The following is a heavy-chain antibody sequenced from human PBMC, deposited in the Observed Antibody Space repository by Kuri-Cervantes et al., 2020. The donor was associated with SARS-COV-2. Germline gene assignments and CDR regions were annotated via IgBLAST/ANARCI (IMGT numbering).Heavy chain of an antibody. CDR1: GFTFGDYA. J-gene: IGHJ4*02. Sequence: GGSLRLSCTASGFTFGDYAMSWFRQAPGKGLEWVGFIRSKAYGGTTEYAASVKGRFTISRDDSKSIAYLQMNSLKTEDTAVYYCARGHLLVLEWLSEYYFDYWGQGTLVTVSS. D-gene: IGHD3-3*01. CDR3: ARGHLLVLEWLSEYYFDY. V-gene: IGHV3-49*03. CDR2: IRSKAYGGTT.